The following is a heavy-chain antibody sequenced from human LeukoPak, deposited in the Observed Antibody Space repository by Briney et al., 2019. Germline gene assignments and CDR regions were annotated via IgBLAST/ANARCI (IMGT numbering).Heavy chain of an antibody. Sequence: PGGSLRLSCAASGFPFSSFSMNWVRQAPGKGLEWVSSISSSTTYIYYADSVKGRFTISRDNAKDSLYLQMNSLRAEDTAVYYCARGEPGFGGLPTVPDNWGQGTLVTVSS. CDR3: ARGEPGFGGLPTVPDN. CDR1: GFPFSSFS. V-gene: IGHV3-21*01. CDR2: ISSSTTYI. J-gene: IGHJ4*02. D-gene: IGHD4-23*01.